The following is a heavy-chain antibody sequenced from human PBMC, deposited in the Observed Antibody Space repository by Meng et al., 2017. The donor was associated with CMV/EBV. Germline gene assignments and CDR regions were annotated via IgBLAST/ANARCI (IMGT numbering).Heavy chain of an antibody. CDR1: GGSVSGYY. CDR3: ARGGGGEWELLHYFDY. Sequence: QVQLQQWGAGLFEASEHLSLTCAVYGGSVSGYYWSWIRQPPGKGLEWIGEINHSGSTNYNPSLKSRVTISVDTSKNQFSLKLSSVTAADTAVYYCARGGGGEWELLHYFDYWGQGTLVTVSS. CDR2: INHSGST. J-gene: IGHJ4*02. V-gene: IGHV4-34*01. D-gene: IGHD1-26*01.